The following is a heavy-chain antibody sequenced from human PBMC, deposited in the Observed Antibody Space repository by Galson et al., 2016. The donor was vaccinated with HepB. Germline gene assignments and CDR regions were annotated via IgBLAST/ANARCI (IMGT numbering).Heavy chain of an antibody. Sequence: QSGAEVKKPGESLRISCQGSGYNFTGYWINWVRQMPGKGLEWMGRIDPSDSYTNYNPSFQGHVTISVDKSTTTAYLQWSSLKASDTAIYYCTRPPPLGTGGSPYYVDYWGQVTLVTVSS. V-gene: IGHV5-10-1*01. J-gene: IGHJ4*02. CDR3: TRPPPLGTGGSPYYVDY. CDR1: GYNFTGYW. CDR2: IDPSDSYT. D-gene: IGHD2-15*01.